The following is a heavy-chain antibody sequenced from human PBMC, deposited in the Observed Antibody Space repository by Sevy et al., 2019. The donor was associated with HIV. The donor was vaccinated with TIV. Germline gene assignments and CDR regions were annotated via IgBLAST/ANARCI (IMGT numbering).Heavy chain of an antibody. V-gene: IGHV3-23*01. CDR2: ISGSGGST. D-gene: IGHD5-12*01. J-gene: IGHJ4*02. CDR1: GFTFSSYA. Sequence: GGSLRLSCAASGFTFSSYAMSWVRQAPGKGLEWVSAISGSGGSTYYADSVKGRCTISRDNSKNTLYRQMNSLRAEDMAVYYCAKEMGLQSKDLFDYWGQGTLVTVSS. CDR3: AKEMGLQSKDLFDY.